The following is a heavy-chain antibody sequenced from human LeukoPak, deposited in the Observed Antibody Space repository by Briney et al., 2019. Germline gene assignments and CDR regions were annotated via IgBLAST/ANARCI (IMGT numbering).Heavy chain of an antibody. CDR1: GGSFSGYY. V-gene: IGHV4-34*01. CDR3: ARGAPIIAANYYYYGMDV. J-gene: IGHJ6*02. Sequence: SETLSLTCAVYGGSFSGYYWSWIRQPPGKGLEWIGEINHSGSTNYNPSLKSRVTISVDTSKNQFSLKLSSVTAADTAVYYCARGAPIIAANYYYYGMDVWGQGTTVTVSS. D-gene: IGHD6-25*01. CDR2: INHSGST.